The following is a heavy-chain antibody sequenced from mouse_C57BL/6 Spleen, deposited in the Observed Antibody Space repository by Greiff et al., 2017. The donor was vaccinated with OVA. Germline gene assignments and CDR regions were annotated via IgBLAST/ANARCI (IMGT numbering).Heavy chain of an antibody. Sequence: VQLQQSGAELVRPGTSVKVSCKASGYAFPNYLIEWVKQRPGQGLEWIGVINPGSGGTNYTEKFKGKATLTADKSSSTAYMQLRSLTSEDSAVYFCARSGGNSYFDYWGQGTTLTVSS. CDR2: INPGSGGT. CDR3: ARSGGNSYFDY. V-gene: IGHV1-54*01. J-gene: IGHJ2*01. D-gene: IGHD2-1*01. CDR1: GYAFPNYL.